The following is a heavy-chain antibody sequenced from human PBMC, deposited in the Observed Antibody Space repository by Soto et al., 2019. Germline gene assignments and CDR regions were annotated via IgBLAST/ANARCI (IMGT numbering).Heavy chain of an antibody. J-gene: IGHJ5*01. V-gene: IGHV3-74*01. Sequence: LRLSCEGSGFSFRSYWLHWVRQVPGKGLVWVSRINHDGNITNYADSVKGRFTISRDNSKNTLFLRMNSLRAEDTAVYYCAREPWGFSRTWYDSWGQGTVVTVSS. D-gene: IGHD7-27*01. CDR3: AREPWGFSRTWYDS. CDR1: GFSFRSYW. CDR2: INHDGNIT.